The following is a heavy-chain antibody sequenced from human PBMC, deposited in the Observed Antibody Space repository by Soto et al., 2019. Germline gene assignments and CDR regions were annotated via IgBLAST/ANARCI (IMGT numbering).Heavy chain of an antibody. V-gene: IGHV3-33*01. J-gene: IGHJ4*02. CDR1: GFTFSSYG. D-gene: IGHD3-22*01. Sequence: GGSLRLSCAASGFTFSSYGMHWVRQAPGKGLEWVAVIWYDGSNKYYADSVKGRFTISRDNSKNTLYLQMNSLRADDTAVYYCARDGARYYDSSGYYARGYFDYWGQGTLVTVSS. CDR3: ARDGARYYDSSGYYARGYFDY. CDR2: IWYDGSNK.